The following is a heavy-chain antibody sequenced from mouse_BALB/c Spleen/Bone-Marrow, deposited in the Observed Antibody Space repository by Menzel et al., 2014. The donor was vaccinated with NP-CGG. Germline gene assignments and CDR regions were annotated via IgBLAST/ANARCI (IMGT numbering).Heavy chain of an antibody. V-gene: IGHV1-63*02. CDR3: AKEDRTEEYYYVMDY. Sequence: QVQLQQSGAELVRPGTSVKISCKAPGYTLTNYWLGWVRQRPGHGLEWIGDIYPGGIYTNYNEKFKGKATLTADTSSSTAYMQLSSLTSEDSAVYFCAKEDRTEEYYYVMDYWGQGTSVTVSS. D-gene: IGHD2-14*01. CDR2: IYPGGIYT. J-gene: IGHJ4*01. CDR1: GYTLTNYW.